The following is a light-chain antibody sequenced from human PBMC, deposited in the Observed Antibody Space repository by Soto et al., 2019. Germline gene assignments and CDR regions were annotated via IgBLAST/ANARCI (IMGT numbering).Light chain of an antibody. CDR2: GVS. Sequence: EIVMTQSPATLSVSPGERATLSCRASQSVSSKLAWFQQKPGQAPSLLIYGVSTRATGVPVRFSGSGSGTDFTLTISRLEPEDSAVYYCEQYGSSPRTFGQGTKVDI. V-gene: IGKV3-20*01. CDR1: QSVSSK. CDR3: EQYGSSPRT. J-gene: IGKJ1*01.